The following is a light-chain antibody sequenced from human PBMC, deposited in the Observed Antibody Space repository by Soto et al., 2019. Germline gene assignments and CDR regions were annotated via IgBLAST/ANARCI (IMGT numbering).Light chain of an antibody. CDR3: QPYDTSPRT. CDR1: QSVSRSF. V-gene: IGKV3-20*01. CDR2: GAS. Sequence: EIVLTQSPGTLSLSPGERATLSCRASQSVSRSFLAWYQQKPGQAPRLLIYGASSRATGIPDRFSGSGSGTDFTLTISRLEPEASALYYCQPYDTSPRTFGQETKLEI. J-gene: IGKJ2*01.